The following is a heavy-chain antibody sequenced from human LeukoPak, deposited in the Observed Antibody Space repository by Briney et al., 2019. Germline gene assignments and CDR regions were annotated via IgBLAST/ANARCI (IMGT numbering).Heavy chain of an antibody. V-gene: IGHV1-46*01. D-gene: IGHD3-3*01. CDR2: INPSGGST. CDR1: GYTFISYS. Sequence: ASVKVSCKASGYTFISYSMNWVRQAPGQGLEWMGIINPSGGSTSYAQKFQGRVTMTRDMSTSTVYMELSSLRSEDTAVYYCARKDDFWSGPLWYWGQGTLVTVSS. CDR3: ARKDDFWSGPLWY. J-gene: IGHJ4*02.